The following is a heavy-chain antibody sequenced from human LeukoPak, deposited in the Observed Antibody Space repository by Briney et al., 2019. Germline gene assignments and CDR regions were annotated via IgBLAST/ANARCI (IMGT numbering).Heavy chain of an antibody. D-gene: IGHD3-3*01. V-gene: IGHV1-24*01. CDR2: FDPEDGET. Sequence: ASVKVSCKVSGYTPTELSMHWVRHAPGKGLEWMGGFDPEDGETIYTQKFQGRVTMTEDTSTDTAYMELSSLRSEDTGVYYCATDRELRFLEWPYAFDIWGQGTMVSVSS. J-gene: IGHJ3*02. CDR3: ATDRELRFLEWPYAFDI. CDR1: GYTPTELS.